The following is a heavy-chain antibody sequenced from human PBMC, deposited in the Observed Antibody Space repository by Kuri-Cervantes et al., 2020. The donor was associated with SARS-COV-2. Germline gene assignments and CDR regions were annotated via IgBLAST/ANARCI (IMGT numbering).Heavy chain of an antibody. V-gene: IGHV4-39*01. J-gene: IGHJ4*02. CDR3: ARHRTTVTTEYFDY. Sequence: SETLSLTCTVSGGSISSSSYYWGWIRQPPGKGLEWIGSIYYSGSTYYNPSLKSRVTISVDTSKNQFSLKLSSVTAADTAVYYCARHRTTVTTEYFDYWGQGTLVTVSS. D-gene: IGHD4-17*01. CDR2: IYYSGST. CDR1: GGSISSSSYY.